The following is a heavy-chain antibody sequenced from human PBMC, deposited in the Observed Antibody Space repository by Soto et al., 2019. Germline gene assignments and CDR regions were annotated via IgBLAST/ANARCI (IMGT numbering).Heavy chain of an antibody. D-gene: IGHD4-17*01. V-gene: IGHV3-33*01. J-gene: IGHJ4*02. CDR3: ARARPDYGGNPGALIDY. Sequence: QVQLVESGGGVVQPGRSLRLSCAASGFTFSSYGMHWVRQAPGKGLELVAVIWNDGSNKYYADSVKGRFTISRDNSKTTLYLQMNSLRAEDTAVYYCARARPDYGGNPGALIDYGGQGTLVTVSS. CDR2: IWNDGSNK. CDR1: GFTFSSYG.